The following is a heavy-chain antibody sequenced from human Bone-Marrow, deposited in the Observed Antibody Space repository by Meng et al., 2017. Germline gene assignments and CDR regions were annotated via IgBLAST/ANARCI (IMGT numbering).Heavy chain of an antibody. J-gene: IGHJ4*02. V-gene: IGHV3-33*01. D-gene: IGHD3-10*01. CDR3: ARGGPFMVRGRPIDY. Sequence: GESLKISCAASGFTFSSYGMRWVRQAPGKGLEWVAVIWYDGSNKYYADSVKGRFTISRDNSKNTLYLQMNSLRAEDTAVYYCARGGPFMVRGRPIDYWGQGTLVTVSS. CDR1: GFTFSSYG. CDR2: IWYDGSNK.